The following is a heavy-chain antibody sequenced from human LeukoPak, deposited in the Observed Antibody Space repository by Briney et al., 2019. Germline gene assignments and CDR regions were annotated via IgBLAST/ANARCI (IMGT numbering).Heavy chain of an antibody. D-gene: IGHD6-13*01. CDR1: GFTFSSYP. V-gene: IGHV3-23*01. CDR3: AKDQQQLVPSHFDY. Sequence: GGSLRLSCAAPGFTFSSYPMSWVRQAPGKGLEWVSATSGSGGSTYYADSVKGRFTISRDNSKNTLYLQMNSLRAEDTAVYYCAKDQQQLVPSHFDYWGQGTLVTVSS. CDR2: TSGSGGST. J-gene: IGHJ4*02.